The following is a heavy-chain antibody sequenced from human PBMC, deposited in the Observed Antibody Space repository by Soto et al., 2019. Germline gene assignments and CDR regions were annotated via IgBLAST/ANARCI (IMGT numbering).Heavy chain of an antibody. J-gene: IGHJ4*02. V-gene: IGHV2-5*02. Sequence: SGPTLVNPTQTLTLTCTFSGFSLSTSGVGVGWIRQPPGKALEWLAFIYWDDDKRYSPSLRSRLTITKATSNDLVVLLMTNMDPVDTATYFCAHRVPGSSTGRDTGIFDYWGQGILVTVSS. CDR2: IYWDDDK. CDR3: AHRVPGSSTGRDTGIFDY. D-gene: IGHD2-8*02. CDR1: GFSLSTSGVG.